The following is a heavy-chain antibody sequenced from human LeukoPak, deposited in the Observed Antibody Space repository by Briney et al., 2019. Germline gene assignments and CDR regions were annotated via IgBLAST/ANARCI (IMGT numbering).Heavy chain of an antibody. CDR1: GYGFTGYW. CDR2: IYPGDSDT. Sequence: RGESLKISCKGSGYGFTGYWIGWVRPMPGKGLEWMGIIYPGDSDTRYSPSFQGQVTISADKSISTAYLQWSSLKASDTAMYYCARQSPLIRAFDIWGQGTMVTVSS. V-gene: IGHV5-51*01. J-gene: IGHJ3*02. D-gene: IGHD2-8*01. CDR3: ARQSPLIRAFDI.